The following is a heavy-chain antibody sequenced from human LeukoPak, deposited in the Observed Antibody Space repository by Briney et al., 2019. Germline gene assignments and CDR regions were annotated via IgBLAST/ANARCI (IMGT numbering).Heavy chain of an antibody. CDR3: ARLRVYCTNGVCKNGYYFDY. Sequence: GASVKVSCKASGYTFTGYYMHWVRQAPGQGLEWMGWINPNSGGTNYAQKSQGRVTMTRDTSISTAYMELSRLRSDDTAVYYCARLRVYCTNGVCKNGYYFDYWGQGTLVTVSS. D-gene: IGHD2-8*01. CDR1: GYTFTGYY. CDR2: INPNSGGT. V-gene: IGHV1-2*02. J-gene: IGHJ4*02.